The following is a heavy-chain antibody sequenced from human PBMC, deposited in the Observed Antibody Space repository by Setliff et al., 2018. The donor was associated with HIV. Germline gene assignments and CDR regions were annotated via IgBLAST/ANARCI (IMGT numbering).Heavy chain of an antibody. CDR3: ARVPLSGWLYFDY. V-gene: IGHV1-8*01. Sequence: GASVKVSCKASGYTFTNYDINWVRQATGQGLEWMGWMNPNSGNTGYAQKFQGRVTMTTDTSTSTAYMELRSLRSDDTAVYYCARVPLSGWLYFDYWGQGTLVTVSS. D-gene: IGHD6-19*01. CDR1: GYTFTNYD. CDR2: MNPNSGNT. J-gene: IGHJ4*02.